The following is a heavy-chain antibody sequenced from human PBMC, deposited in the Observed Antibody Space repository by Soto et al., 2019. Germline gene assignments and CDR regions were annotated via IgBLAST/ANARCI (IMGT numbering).Heavy chain of an antibody. CDR1: GGSFSGYT. J-gene: IGHJ4*02. CDR3: ARGSDYTSSVDY. CDR2: INHSGTT. D-gene: IGHD3-16*01. V-gene: IGHV4-34*01. Sequence: QVQLQQWGAGLLKPSETLSLTCAVYGGSFSGYTWIWIRQPPGKGLEWIGEINHSGTTNHNPSLKSQVIISVDTSKQQFSLRLTSVTAADTAVYYRARGSDYTSSVDYWGQGTLVTVSS.